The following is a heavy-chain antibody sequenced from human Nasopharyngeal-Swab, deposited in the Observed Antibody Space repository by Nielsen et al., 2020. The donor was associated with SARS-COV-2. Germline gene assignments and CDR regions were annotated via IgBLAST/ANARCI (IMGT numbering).Heavy chain of an antibody. CDR2: ISSSSSYI. CDR3: AKDTYDSSGYFRIYYYYGMDV. D-gene: IGHD3-22*01. CDR1: GFTFSSYS. Sequence: GESLKISCAASGFTFSSYSMNWVRQAPGKGPEWVSSISSSSSYIYYADSVKGRFTISRDNAKNSLYLQMNSLRAEDTAVYYCAKDTYDSSGYFRIYYYYGMDVWGQGTTVTVSS. J-gene: IGHJ6*02. V-gene: IGHV3-21*01.